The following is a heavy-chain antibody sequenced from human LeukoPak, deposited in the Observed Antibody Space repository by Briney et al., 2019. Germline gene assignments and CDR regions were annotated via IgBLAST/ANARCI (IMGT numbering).Heavy chain of an antibody. V-gene: IGHV3-21*01. CDR2: ISSSSSYI. Sequence: GGSLRLSCAASGFTFSSYSMNWVRQAPGKGLEWVSSISSSSSYIYYADSVKGRFTISRDNAKNSLYLQMNSLRAEDTAVYYCARAMYCSSTSCPICMDVWGQGTTVTVSS. J-gene: IGHJ6*02. CDR1: GFTFSSYS. D-gene: IGHD2-2*01. CDR3: ARAMYCSSTSCPICMDV.